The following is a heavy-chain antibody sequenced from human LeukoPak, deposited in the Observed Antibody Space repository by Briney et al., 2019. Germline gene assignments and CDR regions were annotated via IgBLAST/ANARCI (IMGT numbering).Heavy chain of an antibody. D-gene: IGHD3-22*01. Sequence: ASVKVSCKASGYTFTGYYLHWVRQAPGQGLEWMGWINPNSGGTNSAQKFQGRVTMTRDTSIITAYMELSRLRSDDTAVYFCARGYYDSSDYEYFQHWGQGTLVTVSS. CDR1: GYTFTGYY. CDR2: INPNSGGT. J-gene: IGHJ1*01. CDR3: ARGYYDSSDYEYFQH. V-gene: IGHV1-2*02.